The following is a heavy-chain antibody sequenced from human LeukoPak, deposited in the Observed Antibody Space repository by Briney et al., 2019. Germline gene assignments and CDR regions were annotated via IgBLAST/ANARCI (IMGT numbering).Heavy chain of an antibody. J-gene: IGHJ5*02. CDR2: IIPIFGTA. Sequence: GASVKVSCKASGGTFSSYAISWVRQAPGQGLEWMGGIIPIFGTANYAQKFQGRVTITADESTSTAYMELSSLRSEDTAVYYCARDSSLKLTGYGKNLFDPWGQGTLVTVSS. CDR1: GGTFSSYA. CDR3: ARDSSLKLTGYGKNLFDP. D-gene: IGHD3-9*01. V-gene: IGHV1-69*13.